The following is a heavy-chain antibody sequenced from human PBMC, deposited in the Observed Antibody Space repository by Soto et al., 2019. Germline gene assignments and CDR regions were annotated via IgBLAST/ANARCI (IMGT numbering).Heavy chain of an antibody. J-gene: IGHJ3*02. V-gene: IGHV3-30-3*01. CDR2: ISYDGSNK. D-gene: IGHD3-10*01. CDR1: GFTFSSYA. CDR3: ARDQLGEFGVDAFDI. Sequence: QVQLVESGGGVVQPGRSLRLSCAASGFTFSSYAMHWVRQAPGKGLEWVAVISYDGSNKYYADSVKGRFTISRDNSKNTLYLQMNSLRAEDTAVYYCARDQLGEFGVDAFDIWGQGTMVTVSS.